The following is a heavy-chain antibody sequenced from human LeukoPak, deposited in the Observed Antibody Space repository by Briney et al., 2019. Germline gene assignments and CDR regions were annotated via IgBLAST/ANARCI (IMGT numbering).Heavy chain of an antibody. V-gene: IGHV3-30*18. D-gene: IGHD2-21*01. CDR2: ISNDGSNI. Sequence: SGTSLRLSCATSGFTFSSYGMHWVRQVPGKGLEWVAVISNDGSNIQYGDSAKGRFTISRDNSKNTVFLHMSSLRSEDTAVYYCAKDPYRVIVATGNYLDPWGQGTLVTVSS. CDR3: AKDPYRVIVATGNYLDP. J-gene: IGHJ5*02. CDR1: GFTFSSYG.